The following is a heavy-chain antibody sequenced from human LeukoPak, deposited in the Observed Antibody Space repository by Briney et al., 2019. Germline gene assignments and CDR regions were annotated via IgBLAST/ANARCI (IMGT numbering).Heavy chain of an antibody. Sequence: GGSLRLSCAASGFTFSSYEMNWVRQAPGKGLEWVSYISSSGSTIYYADSVKGRFTISRDNAKKSLYLQMNSLRAEDTAVYYCARDCGLGYYYYYMDVWGKGTTVTVSS. D-gene: IGHD6-19*01. CDR1: GFTFSSYE. CDR3: ARDCGLGYYYYYMDV. CDR2: ISSSGSTI. V-gene: IGHV3-48*03. J-gene: IGHJ6*03.